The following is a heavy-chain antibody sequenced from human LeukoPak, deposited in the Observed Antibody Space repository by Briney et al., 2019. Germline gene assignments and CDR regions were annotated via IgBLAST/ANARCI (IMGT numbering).Heavy chain of an antibody. CDR2: IGRDEGDE. D-gene: IGHD2-15*01. Sequence: GGSLRLSCVVPGLDFNINGVHRVRQAPGKGPEWVAYIGRDEGDEKFADSVKGRFSISRDNSKKTAYLDMRSLRVEDTAPYFCPRTPPSLVVIVLTMADYWGQGTLVIVSS. V-gene: IGHV3-30*02. CDR3: PRTPPSLVVIVLTMADY. J-gene: IGHJ4*02. CDR1: GLDFNING.